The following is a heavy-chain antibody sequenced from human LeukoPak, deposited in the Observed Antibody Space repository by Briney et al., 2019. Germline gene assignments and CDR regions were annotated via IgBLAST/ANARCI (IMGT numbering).Heavy chain of an antibody. CDR3: ARSSGYDLYLFDY. Sequence: ASVKVSCKASGYTFTSYAMHWVCQAPGQRVERMGWINAGNGNTKYSQKFQGRVTITRDTSASTAYMELSSLRSEDTAVYYCARSSGYDLYLFDYSGQGTLVTVSS. CDR2: INAGNGNT. CDR1: GYTFTSYA. J-gene: IGHJ4*02. V-gene: IGHV1-3*01. D-gene: IGHD5-12*01.